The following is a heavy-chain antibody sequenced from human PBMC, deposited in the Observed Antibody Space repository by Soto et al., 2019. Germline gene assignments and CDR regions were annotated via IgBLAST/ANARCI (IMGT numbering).Heavy chain of an antibody. CDR1: GFTFSTYS. Sequence: GGSLRLSCAASGFTFSTYSIHWVRQAPGKGLEWLAIIWYDGSNSYYADSVKGRFTISRDNSKNAVYLQMSSLRAEDTAVYYCARDREMRSVGAPMNYWGQGTLVTVSS. V-gene: IGHV3-33*01. CDR2: IWYDGSNS. D-gene: IGHD1-26*01. CDR3: ARDREMRSVGAPMNY. J-gene: IGHJ4*02.